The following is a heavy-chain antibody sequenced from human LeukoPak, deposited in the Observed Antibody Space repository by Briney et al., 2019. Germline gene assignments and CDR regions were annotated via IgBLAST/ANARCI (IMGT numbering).Heavy chain of an antibody. CDR2: ISYEGGTQ. Sequence: GGSLRLSCAASGVTLSPYGMHWVRQAPGKGLEWVAVISYEGGTQHYPDSVKGRFIISRDNPRNTLYLKMNILRTEDTAVYYCAKEGTPQVSTWYDLWGQGTQVIVSS. V-gene: IGHV3-30*18. CDR3: AKEGTPQVSTWYDL. D-gene: IGHD3-10*01. CDR1: GVTLSPYG. J-gene: IGHJ5*02.